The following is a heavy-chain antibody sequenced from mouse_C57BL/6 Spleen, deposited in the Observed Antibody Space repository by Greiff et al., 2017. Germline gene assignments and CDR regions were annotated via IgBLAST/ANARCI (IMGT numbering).Heavy chain of an antibody. V-gene: IGHV1-81*01. Sequence: QVQLKQSGAELARPGASVKLSCKASGYTFTSYGISWVKQRTGQGLEWIGEIYPRSGNTYYNEKFKGKATLTADKSSSPAYMELRSLTSEDSAVYFCAPYYYGSSPWFAYWGQGTLVTVSA. D-gene: IGHD1-1*01. CDR1: GYTFTSYG. CDR2: IYPRSGNT. J-gene: IGHJ3*01. CDR3: APYYYGSSPWFAY.